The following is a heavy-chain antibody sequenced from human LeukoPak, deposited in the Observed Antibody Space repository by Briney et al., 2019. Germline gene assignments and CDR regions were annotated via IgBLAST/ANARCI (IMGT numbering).Heavy chain of an antibody. Sequence: SETLSLTCTVSGGSISSYYWSWIRQPPGKGLEWIGYIYYSGSTNYNPSLKSRVTISVDTSKNRFSLKLGSVTAADTAVYYCARVHDYDFWSGYSAPRDAFDIWGQGTMVTVSS. D-gene: IGHD3-3*01. CDR1: GGSISSYY. CDR3: ARVHDYDFWSGYSAPRDAFDI. J-gene: IGHJ3*02. CDR2: IYYSGST. V-gene: IGHV4-59*01.